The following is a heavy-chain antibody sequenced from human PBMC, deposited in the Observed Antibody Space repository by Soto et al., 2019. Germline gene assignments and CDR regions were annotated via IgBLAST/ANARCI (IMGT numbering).Heavy chain of an antibody. CDR1: EFTFSSYA. CDR3: AKDQSTNSRSYHALDV. J-gene: IGHJ6*02. Sequence: QVQLVESGGGVVQPGESLRLSCAAPEFTFSSYAMHWVRQAPGKGLEWVAVVSNDGSNKYYADSVKGRFTISRDNSKNTLNLQMNSLRAEDTAVYYCAKDQSTNSRSYHALDVWGQGTTVTVSS. V-gene: IGHV3-30*18. D-gene: IGHD2-8*01. CDR2: VSNDGSNK.